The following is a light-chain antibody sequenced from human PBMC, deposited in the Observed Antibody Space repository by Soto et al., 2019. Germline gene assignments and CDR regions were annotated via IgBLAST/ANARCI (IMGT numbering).Light chain of an antibody. V-gene: IGKV4-1*01. CDR2: WAS. Sequence: DIVMTQSPDSLAVSPGEKATINCKSSQSVLSSSNNKNYLAWYQQKSGQPPKLLIYWASTRESGVPDRFSGSGSGTDFTLTISSLQAEDVAVYYCQQYYTTPPITFGQGTRLEIK. CDR1: QSVLSSSNNKNY. J-gene: IGKJ5*01. CDR3: QQYYTTPPIT.